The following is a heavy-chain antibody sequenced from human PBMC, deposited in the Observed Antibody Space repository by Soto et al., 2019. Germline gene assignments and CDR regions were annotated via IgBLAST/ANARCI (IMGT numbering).Heavy chain of an antibody. CDR1: GGFVNSDTHS. J-gene: IGHJ6*02. V-gene: IGHV4-61*01. CDR3: ARFVRSWRATTCSTRADV. Sequence: PXETLSLTCTVAGGFVNSDTHSWSWIRQTPGKRLEWIGFIYSGGSTKNPSLRSRVTMSVDTSKNQFSLKLKSVIVADTAAYHCARFVRSWRATTCSTRADVWGQGLTVTVSS. CDR2: IYSGGST. D-gene: IGHD2-15*01.